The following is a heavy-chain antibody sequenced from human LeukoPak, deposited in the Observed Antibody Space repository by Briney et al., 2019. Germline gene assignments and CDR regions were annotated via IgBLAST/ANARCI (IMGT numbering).Heavy chain of an antibody. CDR3: ARAPEDTVDYYYYYYMDV. CDR2: IYYSGST. J-gene: IGHJ6*03. V-gene: IGHV4-39*07. D-gene: IGHD5-18*01. Sequence: SETLSLTCTVSGGSISSSRDYWAWLRQPPGKGLEWIANIYYSGSTYYNPSLKSRVTISVDTSKNQFSLKLSSVTAADTAVYYCARAPEDTVDYYYYYYMDVWGKGTTVTVSS. CDR1: GGSISSSRDY.